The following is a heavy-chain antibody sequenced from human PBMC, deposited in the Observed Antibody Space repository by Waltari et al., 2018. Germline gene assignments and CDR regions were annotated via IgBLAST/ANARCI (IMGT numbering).Heavy chain of an antibody. V-gene: IGHV4-34*02. CDR2: INEGGST. Sequence: QVQLRQWGAGLLKPSETLSLTCGVSGGSLSGYYWAWIRQPPGKGLEWIGEINEGGSTNYNPSLKGRVTISLDGSTNQFSLKVTSVTAADAALYYCARGKSTSFYNWFDPWAQGTLVAVSS. CDR3: ARGKSTSFYNWFDP. J-gene: IGHJ5*02. CDR1: GGSLSGYY. D-gene: IGHD2-2*01.